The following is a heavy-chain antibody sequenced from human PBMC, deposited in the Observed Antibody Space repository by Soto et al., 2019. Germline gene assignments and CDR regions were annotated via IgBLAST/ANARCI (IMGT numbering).Heavy chain of an antibody. J-gene: IGHJ6*02. Sequence: QVQLVQSGAEVKKPGSSVKVSCKASGGTFSTYSISWVRQAPGQGLEWMGGIIPMLGKTNYAQKFQGRVTIHPDESPSTAYMDRSSLRSDDTAVYYCAKDILEWLFGSGDYYYYGMDVWGQGTTVTVSS. V-gene: IGHV1-69*05. CDR1: GGTFSTYS. D-gene: IGHD3-3*01. CDR2: IIPMLGKT. CDR3: AKDILEWLFGSGDYYYYGMDV.